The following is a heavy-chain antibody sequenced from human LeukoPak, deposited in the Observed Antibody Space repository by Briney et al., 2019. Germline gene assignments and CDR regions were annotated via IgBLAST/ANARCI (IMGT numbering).Heavy chain of an antibody. Sequence: GGSLRLSCAASGFTFDDYGMSWVRQAPGKGLEWVSSISSSSSYIYYADSVKGRFTISRDNAKNSLYLQMNSLRAEDTAVYYCARDLGGNSDYWGQGTLVTVSS. CDR3: ARDLGGNSDY. CDR2: ISSSSSYI. D-gene: IGHD4-23*01. V-gene: IGHV3-21*01. CDR1: GFTFDDYG. J-gene: IGHJ4*02.